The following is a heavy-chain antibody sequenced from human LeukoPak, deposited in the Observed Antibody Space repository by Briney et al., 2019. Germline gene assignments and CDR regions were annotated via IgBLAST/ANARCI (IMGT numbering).Heavy chain of an antibody. V-gene: IGHV1-24*01. CDR3: ATLGGYSGWYPTRHWFDP. CDR1: GYTLTELS. J-gene: IGHJ5*02. Sequence: ASVKVSCKVSGYTLTELSMHWVRQAPGKGLEWMGGFDPEDGETIYAQEFQGRVTMTEDTSTDTAYMELSSLRSEDTAVYYCATLGGYSGWYPTRHWFDPWGQGTLVTVSS. D-gene: IGHD6-19*01. CDR2: FDPEDGET.